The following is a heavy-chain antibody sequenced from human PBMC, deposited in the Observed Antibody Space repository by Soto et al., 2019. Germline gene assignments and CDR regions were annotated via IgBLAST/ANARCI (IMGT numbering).Heavy chain of an antibody. CDR1: GGSISSSSYY. J-gene: IGHJ6*02. CDR3: ARHSYYYGSGSYFGYYYYYGMDV. Sequence: SETLSLTCTVSGGSISSSSYYWGWIRQPPGKGLEWIGSIYYSGSTYYNPSLKSRVTIPVDTSKNQFSLKLSPVTAADTAVYYCARHSYYYGSGSYFGYYYYYGMDVWGQGTTVT. CDR2: IYYSGST. V-gene: IGHV4-39*01. D-gene: IGHD3-10*01.